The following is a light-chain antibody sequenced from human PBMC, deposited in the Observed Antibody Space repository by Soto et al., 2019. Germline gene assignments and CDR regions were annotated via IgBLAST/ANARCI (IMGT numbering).Light chain of an antibody. CDR2: EVS. Sequence: QSALTQPPSASGSRGQSVTISCTGTGSDVGGYDSVSWYQQHPGKAPKLMIYEVSKRPSGVPDRFSGSKSGNTASLTVSGLQAEDEADYYCSSYAGSNNPYVFGTGTKLTVL. V-gene: IGLV2-8*01. CDR1: GSDVGGYDS. CDR3: SSYAGSNNPYV. J-gene: IGLJ1*01.